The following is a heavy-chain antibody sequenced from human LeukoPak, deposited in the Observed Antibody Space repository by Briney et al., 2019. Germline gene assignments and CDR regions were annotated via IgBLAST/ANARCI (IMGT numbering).Heavy chain of an antibody. CDR2: IIPIFGTA. D-gene: IGHD2-2*02. Sequence: SVKVSCKASGGTFSSYPISWVRQAPGQGLEWMGGIIPIFGTANYAQKFQGRVTITTDESTSTAYMELSSLRSEDTAVYYCASYLHGRAAIPFDYWGQGTLVTVSS. J-gene: IGHJ4*02. CDR1: GGTFSSYP. V-gene: IGHV1-69*05. CDR3: ASYLHGRAAIPFDY.